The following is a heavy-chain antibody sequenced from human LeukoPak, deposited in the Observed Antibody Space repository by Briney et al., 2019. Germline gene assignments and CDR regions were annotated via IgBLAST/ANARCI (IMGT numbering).Heavy chain of an antibody. J-gene: IGHJ4*02. Sequence: GGSLRLSCAASGFTFSSYSMNWVRQAPGKELEWVSSISSSSSYIYYADSVKGRFTISRDNAKNSLYLQMNSLRAEDTAVYYCAISGYDSLFDYWGQGTLVTVSS. CDR2: ISSSSSYI. D-gene: IGHD5-12*01. CDR1: GFTFSSYS. CDR3: AISGYDSLFDY. V-gene: IGHV3-21*01.